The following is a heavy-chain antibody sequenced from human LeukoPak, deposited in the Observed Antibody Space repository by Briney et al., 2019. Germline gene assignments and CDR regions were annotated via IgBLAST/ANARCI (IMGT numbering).Heavy chain of an antibody. J-gene: IGHJ4*02. Sequence: RGSLRLSCAASGVTSISYGMQWGRPAPGRGLEWVAVIWYDGSNKYYADSVKGRFTIPRDNSKNTLYMQMNSLRAEDTAVYYCARDLTTVTTGADYWGQGTLVTVSS. D-gene: IGHD4-17*01. CDR2: IWYDGSNK. CDR1: GVTSISYG. V-gene: IGHV3-33*01. CDR3: ARDLTTVTTGADY.